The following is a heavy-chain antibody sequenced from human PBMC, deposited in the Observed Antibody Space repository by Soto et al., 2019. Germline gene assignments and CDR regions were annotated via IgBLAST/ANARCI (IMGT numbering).Heavy chain of an antibody. CDR3: ARVYDYYYGVDV. CDR2: MNPNTGNT. J-gene: IGHJ6*02. V-gene: IGHV1-8*01. Sequence: ASVKVSCKASGYTFTNYDINWVRQATGQGLEYMGWMNPNTGNTGYAQKFQGRVTMTRDTSTSTAYMELSSLRSEDTAVYFCARVYDYYYGVDVWGQGTTVTVSS. CDR1: GYTFTNYD.